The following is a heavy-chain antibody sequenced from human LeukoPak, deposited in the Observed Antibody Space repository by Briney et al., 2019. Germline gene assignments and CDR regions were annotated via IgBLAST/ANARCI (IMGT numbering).Heavy chain of an antibody. J-gene: IGHJ4*02. CDR1: GGSISSGDYY. CDR3: ASSGVVYAISPLDY. Sequence: PSETLSLTCTVSGGSISSGDYYWSWIRQPPGKGLEWIGYIYYSGSTYYNPSLKSRVTISVDTSKNQFSLKLSSVTAADTAVYYCASSGVVYAISPLDYWGQGTLVTVSS. D-gene: IGHD2-8*02. V-gene: IGHV4-30-4*01. CDR2: IYYSGST.